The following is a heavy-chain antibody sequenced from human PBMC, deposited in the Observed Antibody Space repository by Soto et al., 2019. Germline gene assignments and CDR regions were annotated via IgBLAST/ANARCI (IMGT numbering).Heavy chain of an antibody. CDR2: IIPIFGTA. J-gene: IGHJ4*02. CDR3: AIRRSGARAYCFDY. D-gene: IGHD2-15*01. CDR1: GGTFSSYA. Sequence: GASVKVSCKASGGTFSSYAISWVRQAPGQGLEWMGGIIPIFGTANYAQKFQGRVTITADESTSTAYMELSSLRSEDTAVYYCAIRRSGARAYCFDYWGQGTLVTVSS. V-gene: IGHV1-69*13.